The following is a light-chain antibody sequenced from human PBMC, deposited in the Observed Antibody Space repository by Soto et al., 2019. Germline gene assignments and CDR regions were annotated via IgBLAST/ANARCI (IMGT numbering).Light chain of an antibody. CDR3: QQRSNWL. V-gene: IGKV3-11*01. CDR2: DAS. Sequence: EIRLRLSPGTLSLYPGERATLSCRASQSVSTYVAWYQQKPGRAPRLLIYDASNRATGIPARFSGSGSGTDFTLTISSLEPEDFAVYYCQQRSNWLFGPGTKVDIK. J-gene: IGKJ3*01. CDR1: QSVSTY.